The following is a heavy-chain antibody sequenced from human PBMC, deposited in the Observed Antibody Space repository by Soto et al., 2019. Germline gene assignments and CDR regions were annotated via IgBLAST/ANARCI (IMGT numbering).Heavy chain of an antibody. D-gene: IGHD6-13*01. V-gene: IGHV1-18*01. J-gene: IGHJ1*01. CDR2: ISAYNGNT. CDR1: CYTFTSYG. CDR3: ARAREIAAAVFQH. Sequence: ASVKVSCKASCYTFTSYGSIWVRQAPGQGLEWMGWISAYNGNTNYAQKLQGRVTMTTDTSTSTAYMELRSLRSDDTAVYYCARAREIAAAVFQHWGQGTLVTVSS.